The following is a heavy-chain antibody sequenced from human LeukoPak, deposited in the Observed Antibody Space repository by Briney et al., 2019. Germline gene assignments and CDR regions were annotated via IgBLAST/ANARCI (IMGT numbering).Heavy chain of an antibody. J-gene: IGHJ4*02. Sequence: PSETLSLTCTVSGXSISSYYWSWIRQPPGQGQEWIGRIYTSGSTNYNPSLKSRVTMSVDTSKNQFSLKLSSVTAADTAVYYCARAEGATTFLPDYWGQGTLVTVSS. D-gene: IGHD1-26*01. V-gene: IGHV4-4*07. CDR2: IYTSGST. CDR3: ARAEGATTFLPDY. CDR1: GXSISSYY.